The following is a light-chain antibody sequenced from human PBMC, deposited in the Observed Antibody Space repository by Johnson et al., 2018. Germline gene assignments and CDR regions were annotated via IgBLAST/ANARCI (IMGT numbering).Light chain of an antibody. V-gene: IGLV1-51*02. Sequence: QSVLTQPPSVSAAPGQKVTISCSGSSSNIGNNYVSWYQQLPGTAPKLLIYENNKRPSGIPDRFSGSKSGTSATLGINGRQTGDEADYYCGTWDSSLSAGNVFGTGTKVTVL. CDR2: ENN. J-gene: IGLJ1*01. CDR1: SSNIGNNY. CDR3: GTWDSSLSAGNV.